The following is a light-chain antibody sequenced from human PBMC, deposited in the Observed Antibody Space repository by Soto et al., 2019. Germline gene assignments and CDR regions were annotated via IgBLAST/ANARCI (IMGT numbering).Light chain of an antibody. V-gene: IGKV3-15*01. CDR2: GAS. CDR1: QSVSRN. CDR3: HQDNNWPPEVT. J-gene: IGKJ3*01. Sequence: EIVMTQSPATLSVSPGERATLSCRASQSVSRNLAWYQQKSGQTPRLLIYGASTRATGIPARFSGSGSGTEVTINISSVQSEDFGVSYCHQDNNWPPEVTVGPGTKVDIK.